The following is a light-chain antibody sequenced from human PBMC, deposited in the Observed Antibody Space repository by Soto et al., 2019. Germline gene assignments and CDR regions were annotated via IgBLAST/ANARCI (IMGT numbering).Light chain of an antibody. V-gene: IGKV3-20*01. J-gene: IGKJ2*01. CDR3: RQYGSSPSYT. Sequence: EIVLTQSPGTLSLSPGERATLSCRASQSVSSSSYLAWYHQKPGQAPRLLIYGASSRATGIPDRFSVSGSATDFTLTISRLEPEDFAVYYCRQYGSSPSYTFGQGTKLEIK. CDR2: GAS. CDR1: QSVSSSSY.